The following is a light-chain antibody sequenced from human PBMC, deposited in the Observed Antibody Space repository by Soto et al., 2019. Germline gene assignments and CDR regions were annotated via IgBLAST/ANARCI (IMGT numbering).Light chain of an antibody. CDR3: HQYGSSPWK. V-gene: IGKV3-20*01. Sequence: EIRVTQSPSTLSFSTGESATLSCRASQSIAWYLAWYHQKPGQAPRLLIYDASSRATGIPDRFSGSGSGTDFTLTITRLEPEDFAVYYCHQYGSSPWKFGQGTKVDIK. CDR2: DAS. J-gene: IGKJ1*01. CDR1: QSIAWY.